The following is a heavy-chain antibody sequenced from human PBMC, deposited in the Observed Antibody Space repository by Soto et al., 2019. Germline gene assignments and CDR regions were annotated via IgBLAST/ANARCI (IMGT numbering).Heavy chain of an antibody. Sequence: QVTLKESGPVLVKPTETLTLTCTVSGFSLSNARMGVSWIRQPPGKALEWLAHIFSNDEKSYSTSLKSRLTISKDTSKSQVVLTMTNMDPVDTATYYCARATVTLNYYYGMDVWGQGTTVTVPS. D-gene: IGHD4-17*01. CDR1: GFSLSNARMG. CDR2: IFSNDEK. CDR3: ARATVTLNYYYGMDV. V-gene: IGHV2-26*01. J-gene: IGHJ6*02.